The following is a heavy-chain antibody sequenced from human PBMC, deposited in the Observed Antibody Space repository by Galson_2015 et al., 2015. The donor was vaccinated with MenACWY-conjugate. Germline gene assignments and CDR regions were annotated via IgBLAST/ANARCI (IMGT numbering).Heavy chain of an antibody. Sequence: SLRLSCAASGFTFSSFSMNWVRQAPGKGLEWVSSISATSATIYYADSVKGRFTISRDNAKNSLYLQMNSLRAEHTAVYYCARTAGSVPPWGLGTLVTVSS. CDR2: ISATSATI. CDR1: GFTFSSFS. D-gene: IGHD6-13*01. CDR3: ARTAGSVPP. J-gene: IGHJ5*02. V-gene: IGHV3-21*01.